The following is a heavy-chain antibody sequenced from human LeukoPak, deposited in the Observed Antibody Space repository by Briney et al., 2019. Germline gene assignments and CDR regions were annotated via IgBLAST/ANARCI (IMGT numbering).Heavy chain of an antibody. CDR2: FSYSGTT. CDR1: GDSISSSSYY. CDR3: ARGNSGYDYAFDI. V-gene: IGHV4-39*07. J-gene: IGHJ3*02. Sequence: SETLSLTCTVSGDSISSSSYYWGWIRQPPGKGLEWIGSFSYSGTTYYNPSLKSRATISVDTSKNQFSLRVSSVTSADTAVYYCARGNSGYDYAFDIWGQGTMVTVSS. D-gene: IGHD5-12*01.